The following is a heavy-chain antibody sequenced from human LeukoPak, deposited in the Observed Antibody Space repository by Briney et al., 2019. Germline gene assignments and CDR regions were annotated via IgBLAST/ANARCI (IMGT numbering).Heavy chain of an antibody. CDR2: IHTSGTT. CDR3: AKTLEPSLLEAFYI. J-gene: IGHJ3*02. Sequence: PSETLSLTRRLWGPFKFRPGELGYWIRQPAGKGLEWIGRIHTSGTTNYNPSLKSRVPFSLDTSKNHFSLNLSTVSAADTAIYYCAKTLEPSLLEAFYILGQATTVTVSS. CDR1: GPFKFRP. D-gene: IGHD1-26*01. V-gene: IGHV4-61*02.